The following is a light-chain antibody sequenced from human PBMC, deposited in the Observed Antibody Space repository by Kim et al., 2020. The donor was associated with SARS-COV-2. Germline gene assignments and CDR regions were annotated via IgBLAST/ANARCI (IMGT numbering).Light chain of an antibody. CDR1: QSVSTS. V-gene: IGKV3-11*01. CDR3: QQYNNWLLT. CDR2: GTS. Sequence: EIVMTQSPATLSVSPGERATLSCRASQSVSTSLAWYQQTPGQAPRLLIYGTSTRATGIPARFSGSGSGTDFILTISSLEPEDFAVYYCQQYNNWLLTFGGGTKVDIK. J-gene: IGKJ4*01.